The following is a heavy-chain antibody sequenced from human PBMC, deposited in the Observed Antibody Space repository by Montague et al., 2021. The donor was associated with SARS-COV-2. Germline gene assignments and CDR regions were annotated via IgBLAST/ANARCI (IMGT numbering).Heavy chain of an antibody. Sequence: SLRLSCAASGFTFSSYWMSWVRQAPGKGLEWVANIKQDGSEKYYVDSVKGRFTISRDNAKSSLYLQMNSLRAEDTAAYYCARDSFWSGYYTDYYGMDVWGQGTTVAVSS. V-gene: IGHV3-7*01. CDR1: GFTFSSYW. J-gene: IGHJ6*02. D-gene: IGHD3-3*01. CDR2: IKQDGSEK. CDR3: ARDSFWSGYYTDYYGMDV.